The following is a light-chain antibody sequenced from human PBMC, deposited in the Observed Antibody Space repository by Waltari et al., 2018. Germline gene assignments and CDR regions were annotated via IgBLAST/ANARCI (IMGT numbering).Light chain of an antibody. J-gene: IGLJ2*01. CDR1: RLDVGGSNY. CDR3: SSYSRTSTLVV. Sequence: QSALTQPASVSGSPGQSITFSCTGDRLDVGGSNYGYRYQQQQGKAPRLMIYDVSIRPSGVSNRFSGSKSGNTASLTISGLQAEDEADYYCSSYSRTSTLVVFGGGTKLAVL. CDR2: DVS. V-gene: IGLV2-14*03.